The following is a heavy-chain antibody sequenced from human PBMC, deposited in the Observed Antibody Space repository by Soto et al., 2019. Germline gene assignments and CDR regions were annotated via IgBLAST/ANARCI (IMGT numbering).Heavy chain of an antibody. D-gene: IGHD1-1*01. CDR2: IWYDGSNK. CDR1: GFTFSSYG. Sequence: SLRLSCAASGFTFSSYGMHWVRQAPGKGLEWVAVIWYDGSNKYYADSVKGRFTISRDNSKNTLYLQMNSLRAEDTAVYYCATAGNYRYDNWGLGTLVPVSS. CDR3: ATAGNYRYDN. V-gene: IGHV3-33*01. J-gene: IGHJ4*02.